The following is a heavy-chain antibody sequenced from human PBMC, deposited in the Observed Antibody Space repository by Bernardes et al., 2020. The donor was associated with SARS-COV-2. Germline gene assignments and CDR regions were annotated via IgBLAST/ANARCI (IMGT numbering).Heavy chain of an antibody. CDR3: AGSSCGADCYIGGLRSWDYGMDV. D-gene: IGHD2-21*02. V-gene: IGHV4-39*01. CDR1: GGSISSSGYY. J-gene: IGHJ6*02. CDR2: FYSGGNT. Sequence: SETLSLTCTVSGGSISSSGYYWGWLRQPPGKGLEWIGSFYSGGNTYYNPSLQSRLSKSIDTSKNQFSLRLSPVTAADTAVYYCAGSSCGADCYIGGLRSWDYGMDVWGQGTTVTVSS.